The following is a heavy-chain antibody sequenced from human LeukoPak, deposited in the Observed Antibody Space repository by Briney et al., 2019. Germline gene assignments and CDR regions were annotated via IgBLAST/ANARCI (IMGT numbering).Heavy chain of an antibody. CDR3: AKVKPYWYFDL. CDR1: GFTFSSYA. CDR2: ISGSGGST. Sequence: GGSLRLSCAASGFTFSSYAMSWVRQAPGKGLEWVSGISGSGGSTYHADSVKGRFTISRDNSKNTLYLQMNSLRAEDTAVYFCAKVKPYWYFDLWGRGTLVTVSS. V-gene: IGHV3-23*01. J-gene: IGHJ2*01.